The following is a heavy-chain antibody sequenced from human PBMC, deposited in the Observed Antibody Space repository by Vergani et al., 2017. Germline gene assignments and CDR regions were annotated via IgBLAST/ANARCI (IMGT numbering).Heavy chain of an antibody. V-gene: IGHV3-7*03. CDR1: GFTFSSYS. D-gene: IGHD3-3*01. CDR3: ARDPPGFWSGYPVDGMDV. Sequence: EVQLVESGGGLVKPGGSLRLSCAASGFTFSSYSMNWVRQAPGKGLEWVANIKQDGSEKYYVDSVKGRFTISRDNAKNSLYLQMNSLRAEDTAVYYCARDPPGFWSGYPVDGMDVWGQGTTVTVSS. J-gene: IGHJ6*02. CDR2: IKQDGSEK.